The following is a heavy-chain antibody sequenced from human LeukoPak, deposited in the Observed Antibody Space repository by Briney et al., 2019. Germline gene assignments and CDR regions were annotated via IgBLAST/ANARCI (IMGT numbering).Heavy chain of an antibody. J-gene: IGHJ4*02. CDR1: GYTFTSYY. D-gene: IGHD5-24*01. Sequence: ASVKVSCKASGYTFTSYYIHWVRQAPGQGLEWMGIINPSGGSTSYARKFQGRVTMTRDTSTSTVYMELSSLRSEDTAVYYCASWDGYPYYFDYWGQGTLVTVSS. V-gene: IGHV1-46*03. CDR3: ASWDGYPYYFDY. CDR2: INPSGGST.